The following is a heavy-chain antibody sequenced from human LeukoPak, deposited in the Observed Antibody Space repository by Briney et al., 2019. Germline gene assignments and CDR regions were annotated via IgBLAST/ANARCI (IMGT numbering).Heavy chain of an antibody. J-gene: IGHJ5*02. CDR3: ARDGAGYCSSTSCYHDNWFDP. D-gene: IGHD2-2*03. CDR2: ISAYNGNT. CDR1: GYTFTSYG. Sequence: ASVKVSCKASGYTFTSYGISWVRQAPGQGLEWMGWISAYNGNTNYAQKLQGRVTMTTDTSTSTAYMELRSLRSDDTAVYYCARDGAGYCSSTSCYHDNWFDPWGQGTLVTVSS. V-gene: IGHV1-18*01.